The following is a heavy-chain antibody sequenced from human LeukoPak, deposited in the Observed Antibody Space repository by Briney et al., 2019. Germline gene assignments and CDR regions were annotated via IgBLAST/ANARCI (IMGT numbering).Heavy chain of an antibody. CDR3: ARQTTSGWFDP. J-gene: IGHJ5*02. Sequence: SETLSLTCTVSGGSISSSSYYWSWIRQPPGKGLEWIGYIYYSGSTNYNPSLKSRVTISVDTSKNQFSLKLSSVTAADTAVYYCARQTTSGWFDPWGQGTLVTVSS. CDR2: IYYSGST. V-gene: IGHV4-61*01. CDR1: GGSISSSSYY. D-gene: IGHD4-17*01.